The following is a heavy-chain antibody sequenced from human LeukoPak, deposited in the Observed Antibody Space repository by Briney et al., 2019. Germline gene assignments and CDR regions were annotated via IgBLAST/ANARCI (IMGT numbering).Heavy chain of an antibody. D-gene: IGHD3-16*01. CDR1: GFTFRNYW. Sequence: GGSLRLPCAASGFTFRNYWMSWVRQAPGRGLEWVANMKEDGSEILYVDPVKGRFTISRDNAKSSLFLQMNNLRAEDTALYYCARVDSGPYSFDIWGPGTMVTVSS. CDR2: MKEDGSEI. V-gene: IGHV3-7*01. J-gene: IGHJ3*02. CDR3: ARVDSGPYSFDI.